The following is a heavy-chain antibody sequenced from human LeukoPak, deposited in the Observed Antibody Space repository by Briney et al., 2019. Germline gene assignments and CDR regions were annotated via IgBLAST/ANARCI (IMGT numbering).Heavy chain of an antibody. D-gene: IGHD3-3*01. V-gene: IGHV3-74*01. CDR2: LSTDGSST. CDR1: GFTFSSYW. Sequence: GSLRLSCSASGFTFSSYWMHWVRQAPGQGLVLLSRLSTDGSSTDYADSVKGRFTISRDNAKNTLYLQMNSLRAEDTAVYYCARVSCDYTTCKYPFDYWGQGTLVTVSS. J-gene: IGHJ4*02. CDR3: ARVSCDYTTCKYPFDY.